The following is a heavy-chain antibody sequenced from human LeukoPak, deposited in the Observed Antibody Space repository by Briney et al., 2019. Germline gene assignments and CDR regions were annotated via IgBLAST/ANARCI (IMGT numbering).Heavy chain of an antibody. CDR1: GGSIGSYY. CDR2: ISYSGST. V-gene: IGHV4-59*01. D-gene: IGHD1-1*01. Sequence: SETLSLTCTVSGGSIGSYYWSWIRQPPGKGLEWIGYISYSGSTNFNPSLKSRVTISVDTSKNQFSLKLSSVTAADTAVYYCAREGTAGTNLDWFDPWGQGTLVTVSS. J-gene: IGHJ5*02. CDR3: AREGTAGTNLDWFDP.